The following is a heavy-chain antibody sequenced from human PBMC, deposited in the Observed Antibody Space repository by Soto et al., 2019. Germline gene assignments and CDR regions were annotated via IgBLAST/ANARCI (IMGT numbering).Heavy chain of an antibody. Sequence: GASVKVSCKASGYIFANYAMQWVRQAPGQGLEWMGYINPGNGNTKYSQKFQGRLTISRDTSANTVYMDLSSLTSKDTSIYYCARVVKHFSCSVDTWVDAWGQGTMVTVSS. CDR2: INPGNGNT. CDR3: ARVVKHFSCSVDTWVDA. J-gene: IGHJ5*02. V-gene: IGHV1-3*01. D-gene: IGHD3-10*02. CDR1: GYIFANYA.